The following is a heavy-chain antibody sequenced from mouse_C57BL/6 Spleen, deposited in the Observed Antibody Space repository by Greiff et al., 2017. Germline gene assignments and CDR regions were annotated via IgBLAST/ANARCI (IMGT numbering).Heavy chain of an antibody. CDR3: AREGYYDYDEYYYED. CDR2: INPRNGGT. D-gene: IGHD2-4*01. V-gene: IGHV1-53*01. Sequence: QVQLQQPGTELVKPGASVKLSCKASGYTFTSYWMHWVKQRPGQGLEWIGNINPRNGGTNYNEKFKSKATLTVDKSSSTAYMQLSSLTSEDSAVYYCAREGYYDYDEYYYEDWGKGTTLTVAS. J-gene: IGHJ2*01. CDR1: GYTFTSYW.